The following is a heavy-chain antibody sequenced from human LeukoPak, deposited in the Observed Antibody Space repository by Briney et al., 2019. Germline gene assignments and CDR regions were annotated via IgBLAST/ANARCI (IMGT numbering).Heavy chain of an antibody. CDR2: IYHSGST. V-gene: IGHV4-39*02. D-gene: IGHD3-10*01. CDR1: GGSIRSSYY. Sequence: SETLSLTCTVSGGSIRSSYYWGWIRQPPGKGLEWIGSIYHSGSTHYNPSLKSRVTISVDTSKDQFSLKLTSVTAADTAVYYCARDYYGSGHNDWGQGTLVTVSS. J-gene: IGHJ4*02. CDR3: ARDYYGSGHND.